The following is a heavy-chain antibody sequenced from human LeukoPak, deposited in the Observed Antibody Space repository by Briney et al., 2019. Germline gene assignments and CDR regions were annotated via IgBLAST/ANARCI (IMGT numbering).Heavy chain of an antibody. D-gene: IGHD1-26*01. V-gene: IGHV3-49*02. J-gene: IGHJ4*02. CDR2: TKTYSGTT. Sequence: TKTYSGTTEYAASVKGRFTISRDDSTGIAYLQMDSLKPEDTAVYYCSRGVIVGAAYFDYWGQGTLVTVSS. CDR3: SRGVIVGAAYFDY.